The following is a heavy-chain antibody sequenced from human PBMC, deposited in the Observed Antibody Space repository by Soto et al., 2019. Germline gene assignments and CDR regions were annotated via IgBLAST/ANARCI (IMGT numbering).Heavy chain of an antibody. D-gene: IGHD3-10*01. CDR2: IYSGGYT. V-gene: IGHV3-53*01. Sequence: EVQLVESGGGLIQPGGSLRLSCAVSGFTVSNNYMSWVRQAPGKGLEGVSVIYSGGYTAYGDSVKGRFTISRDNSKNTHNLQRKSLGPACAGCFYGAGRPGGGGYWGQGTLVTVSS. CDR3: AGRPGGGGY. J-gene: IGHJ4*02. CDR1: GFTVSNNY.